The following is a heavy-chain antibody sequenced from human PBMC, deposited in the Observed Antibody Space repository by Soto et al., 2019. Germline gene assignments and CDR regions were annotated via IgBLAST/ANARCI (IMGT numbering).Heavy chain of an antibody. CDR2: IYYAGST. D-gene: IGHD4-17*01. CDR3: AADVGGYIYGLARH. CDR1: GGSMISYY. Sequence: SETLSLTCTVSGGSMISYYWSWIRQPPGRGLEWIGFIYYAGSTKYNPSLNSRVTISRDMSTSTAYMELSSLRPEDTAVYYCAADVGGYIYGLARHWGPGTLVTV. V-gene: IGHV4-59*12. J-gene: IGHJ4*02.